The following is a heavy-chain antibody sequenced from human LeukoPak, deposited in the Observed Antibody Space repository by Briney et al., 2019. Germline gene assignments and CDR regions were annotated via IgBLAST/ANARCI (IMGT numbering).Heavy chain of an antibody. Sequence: ASVKVSCKASGYTFTGYYMHWVRQAPGQGLEWMGWINPNSGGTNYAQKFRGWVTMTRDTSISTAYMELSRLRSDDTAVYYCARGGELRYFDWLLSGAFDIWGQGTMVTVSS. D-gene: IGHD3-9*01. CDR3: ARGGELRYFDWLLSGAFDI. CDR1: GYTFTGYY. J-gene: IGHJ3*02. CDR2: INPNSGGT. V-gene: IGHV1-2*04.